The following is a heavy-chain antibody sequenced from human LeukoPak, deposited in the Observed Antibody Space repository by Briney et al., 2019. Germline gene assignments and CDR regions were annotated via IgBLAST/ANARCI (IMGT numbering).Heavy chain of an antibody. Sequence: SETLSLTCTASGGSISSYYWSWIRQPPGKGLEWIGYIYYSGSTNYNPSLKSRVTISVDTSKNQFSLKLSSVTAADTAVYYCASSSGSYSLGFDYWGQGTLVTVSS. J-gene: IGHJ4*02. CDR3: ASSSGSYSLGFDY. CDR1: GGSISSYY. V-gene: IGHV4-59*08. CDR2: IYYSGST. D-gene: IGHD1-26*01.